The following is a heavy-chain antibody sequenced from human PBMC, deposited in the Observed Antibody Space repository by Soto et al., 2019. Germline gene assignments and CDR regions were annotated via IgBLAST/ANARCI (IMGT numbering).Heavy chain of an antibody. J-gene: IGHJ4*02. CDR1: GGSISSGGYS. V-gene: IGHV4-30-2*01. Sequence: SETLSLTCAVSGGSISSGGYSWSWIRQPPGKGLEWIGYIYHSGSTYYNPSLKSRVTISVDRSKNQFSLELSSVTAADTSVYYCARTQGTMVRGVTRHYYFDYWGQGTLVTVSS. CDR2: IYHSGST. CDR3: ARTQGTMVRGVTRHYYFDY. D-gene: IGHD3-10*01.